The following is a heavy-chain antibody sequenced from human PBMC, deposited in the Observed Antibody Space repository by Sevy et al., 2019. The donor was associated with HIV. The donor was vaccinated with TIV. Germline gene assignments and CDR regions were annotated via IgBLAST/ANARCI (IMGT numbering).Heavy chain of an antibody. Sequence: GESRKISCAASGFTFSKYSISWVRQPQGRGRGWVSTFSFGGGEINYADSVKGRFTISRDNSKSSVYLQMNNLRPEDTAVYYCAREGCTKPHDYWGQGTLVTVSS. CDR3: AREGCTKPHDY. V-gene: IGHV3-23*01. CDR2: FSFGGGEI. CDR1: GFTFSKYS. J-gene: IGHJ4*02. D-gene: IGHD2-8*01.